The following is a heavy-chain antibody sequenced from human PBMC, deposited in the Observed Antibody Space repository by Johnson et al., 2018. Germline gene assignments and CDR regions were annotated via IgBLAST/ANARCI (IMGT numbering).Heavy chain of an antibody. Sequence: VQLVESGGGLVQXGGSXRLXCAASGFTFSSYWMNWVRQAPGKGLVWVSRVNSDGYSTAYVDSVKGRFTISRDNAKNTLYLQMNSLRAEDTAVYYCARYSSTYDAFDIWGQGTMVTVSS. D-gene: IGHD2-2*01. CDR2: VNSDGYST. CDR3: ARYSSTYDAFDI. CDR1: GFTFSSYW. J-gene: IGHJ3*02. V-gene: IGHV3-74*02.